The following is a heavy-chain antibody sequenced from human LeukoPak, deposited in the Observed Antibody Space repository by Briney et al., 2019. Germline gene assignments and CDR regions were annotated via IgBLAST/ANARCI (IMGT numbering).Heavy chain of an antibody. D-gene: IGHD2-15*01. Sequence: GASVKVSCKASGYTFTSYDIYWVRQATGQGLEWMGWMNPNSGNTGYAQKFHGRVTITRNPSMSTAYIELSSLRSADTAVYYCARGSRRIVVASRGPDYYFDYWGQGTLVTVSS. V-gene: IGHV1-8*03. CDR2: MNPNSGNT. CDR1: GYTFTSYD. J-gene: IGHJ4*02. CDR3: ARGSRRIVVASRGPDYYFDY.